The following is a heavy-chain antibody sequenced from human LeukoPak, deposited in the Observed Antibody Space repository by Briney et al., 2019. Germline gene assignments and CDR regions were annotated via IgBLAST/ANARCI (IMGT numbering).Heavy chain of an antibody. V-gene: IGHV3-21*01. CDR1: GFTFSSYS. Sequence: PGGSLRLSCAASGFTFSSYSMNWVRQAPGKGLEWVSSISSSSSYIYYADSVKGRFTISRDNAKNPLYLQMNSLRAEDTAVYYCARDWSTVPLITMIDAFDIWGQGTMVTVSS. D-gene: IGHD3-22*01. CDR2: ISSSSSYI. CDR3: ARDWSTVPLITMIDAFDI. J-gene: IGHJ3*02.